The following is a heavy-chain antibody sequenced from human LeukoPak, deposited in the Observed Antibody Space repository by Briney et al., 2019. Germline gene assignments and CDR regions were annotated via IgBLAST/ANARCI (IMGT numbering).Heavy chain of an antibody. Sequence: GGSLRLSCAASGFTFSSYSMNWIRQAPGKGLEWVSSISSSTSYIYYADSVKGRFTISKDNAKNSLYLQMNSLRAEDTAVYYCARAGGSTASHSDYWGQGTLVTVSS. D-gene: IGHD3-10*01. J-gene: IGHJ4*02. CDR1: GFTFSSYS. CDR3: ARAGGSTASHSDY. CDR2: ISSSTSYI. V-gene: IGHV3-21*01.